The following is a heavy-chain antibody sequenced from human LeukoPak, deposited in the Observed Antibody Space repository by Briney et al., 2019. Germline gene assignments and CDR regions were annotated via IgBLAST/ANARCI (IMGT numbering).Heavy chain of an antibody. CDR3: ARERNYDFWSGYYTAAFDI. Sequence: PSETLSLTCTVSGGSISSYYWSWIRQPPGKGLEWIGYIYYSGSTNYNPSLKSRVTISVDTSKNQFSLKLSSVTAADTAVYNCARERNYDFWSGYYTAAFDIWGQGTMVTVSS. J-gene: IGHJ3*02. CDR2: IYYSGST. CDR1: GGSISSYY. D-gene: IGHD3-3*01. V-gene: IGHV4-59*01.